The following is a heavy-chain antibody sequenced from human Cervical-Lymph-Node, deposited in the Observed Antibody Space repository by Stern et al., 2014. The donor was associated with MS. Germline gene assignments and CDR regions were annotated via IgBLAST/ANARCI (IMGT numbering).Heavy chain of an antibody. CDR1: GYTLTNYP. Sequence: VQLVESGSELKKPGASVKVSCKASGYTLTNYPINWVRQAPGQGLEWMGWIKTNTGNSTYAQDIKGRFDFTLDTSGTTAYLQISNLKAEDTAVYYCARYFVDTAMITRSDYLDCWGQGTLVTVSS. CDR3: ARYFVDTAMITRSDYLDC. V-gene: IGHV7-4-1*02. CDR2: IKTNTGNS. D-gene: IGHD5-18*01. J-gene: IGHJ4*02.